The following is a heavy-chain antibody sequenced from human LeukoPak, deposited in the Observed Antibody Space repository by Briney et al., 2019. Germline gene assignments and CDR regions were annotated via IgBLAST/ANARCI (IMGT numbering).Heavy chain of an antibody. J-gene: IGHJ3*02. Sequence: SETLSLTCTVSGYFIRSGFYWGWIRQPPGKGLEWIGEINHSGSTNYNPSLKSRVTISVDTSKNQFSLKLSSVTAADTAVYYCARGWLQKRGAFDIWGQGTMVTVSS. CDR2: INHSGST. D-gene: IGHD5-24*01. V-gene: IGHV4-38-2*02. CDR1: GYFIRSGFY. CDR3: ARGWLQKRGAFDI.